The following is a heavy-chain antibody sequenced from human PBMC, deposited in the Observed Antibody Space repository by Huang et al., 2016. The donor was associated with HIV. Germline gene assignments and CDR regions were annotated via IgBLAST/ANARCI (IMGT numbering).Heavy chain of an antibody. V-gene: IGHV3-30*02. D-gene: IGHD3-10*01. CDR3: AKGSMANAFDI. Sequence: QVQLVESGGGVVQPGGSLRLSCAASGFTFSSYGMHWVRQAPGKGLEGVAFIRYDGSNKYYADSVRGLFTISRDNSKNTLYLQMNSLRAEDTAVYYCAKGSMANAFDIWGQGTMVTVSS. CDR1: GFTFSSYG. CDR2: IRYDGSNK. J-gene: IGHJ3*02.